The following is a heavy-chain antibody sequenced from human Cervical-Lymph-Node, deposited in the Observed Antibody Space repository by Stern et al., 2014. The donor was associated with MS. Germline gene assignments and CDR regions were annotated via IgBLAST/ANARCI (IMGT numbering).Heavy chain of an antibody. CDR3: ARVKDDYAQQVDY. Sequence: DQLVESGGGLVKPGGSLRLSCAASAFTFSDYYMSWIRQAPGKGLEWVSYISSSSSHTNYADSVKGRFTISRDNAKNSVYLQMNSLRAEDTAVYYCARVKDDYAQQVDYWGQGTLVTVSS. J-gene: IGHJ4*02. V-gene: IGHV3-11*06. CDR1: AFTFSDYY. D-gene: IGHD4-17*01. CDR2: ISSSSSHT.